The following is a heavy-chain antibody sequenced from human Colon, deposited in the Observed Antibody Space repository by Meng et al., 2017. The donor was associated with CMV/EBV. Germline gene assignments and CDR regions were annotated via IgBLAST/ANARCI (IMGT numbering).Heavy chain of an antibody. CDR2: IYAGGRGT. Sequence: GESLKISCAGSGFTFTNHAMSWVRQAPGKGLEWVSVIYAGGRGTYFADSVKGRFIISRDDSKNTLYLEMNSLRAEDTAVYYCAKGSLEWLYYGMDVWGQGTTVTVSS. CDR1: GFTFTNHA. CDR3: AKGSLEWLYYGMDV. J-gene: IGHJ6*02. V-gene: IGHV3-23*03. D-gene: IGHD3-3*01.